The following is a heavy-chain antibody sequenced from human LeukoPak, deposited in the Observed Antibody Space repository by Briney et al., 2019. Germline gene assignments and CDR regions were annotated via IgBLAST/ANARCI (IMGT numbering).Heavy chain of an antibody. V-gene: IGHV3-53*01. CDR1: GFTVSSNS. CDR2: IYSAGSI. D-gene: IGHD3-16*01. CDR3: ARRAGAYTHPYDY. J-gene: IGHJ4*02. Sequence: GSLRLSCTVSGFTVSSNSMSWVRQAPGKGLEWVSFIYSAGSIYYSDSVKGRFTISIDNSKNTLYLQMNSLRAEDTAVYYCARRAGAYTHPYDYWGQGTLVTVSS.